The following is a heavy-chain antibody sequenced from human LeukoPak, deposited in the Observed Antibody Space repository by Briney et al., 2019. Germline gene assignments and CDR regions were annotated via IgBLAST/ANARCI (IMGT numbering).Heavy chain of an antibody. V-gene: IGHV4-34*01. CDR1: NASFRDYS. CDR2: IKHSGST. CDR3: ARGCPVVPSNGDYSYYGLDV. D-gene: IGHD2-8*01. J-gene: IGHJ6*02. Sequence: PSETLSLTCTVYNASFRDYSWGGFGQPPGKGLEGIGEIKHSGSTNYNPSLKSRVTISVDMSKNQFSLKLSSVTAADTAVYFCARGCPVVPSNGDYSYYGLDVWGQGTTVTVSS.